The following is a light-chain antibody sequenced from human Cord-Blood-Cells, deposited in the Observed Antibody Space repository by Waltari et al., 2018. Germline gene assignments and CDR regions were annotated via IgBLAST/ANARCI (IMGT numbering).Light chain of an antibody. CDR1: SSDVGSYNL. J-gene: IGLJ1*01. Sequence: QSALTQPASVSGSPGQSITISCTGTSSDVGSYNLVSWYQQHPGKAPKRMIYEGSKRPSGVSNRFSGSKSGNTASLTSSGLQAEDEADYYCCSYAGSSTNYVFGTGTKVTVL. CDR2: EGS. CDR3: CSYAGSSTNYV. V-gene: IGLV2-23*01.